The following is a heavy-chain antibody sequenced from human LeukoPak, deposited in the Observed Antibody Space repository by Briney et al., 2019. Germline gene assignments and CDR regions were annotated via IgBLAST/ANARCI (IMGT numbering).Heavy chain of an antibody. V-gene: IGHV3-33*01. CDR2: IWYDGSNK. D-gene: IGHD3-22*01. Sequence: GGSLGLSCAASGFTFSSYGMHWVRQAPGKGLEWVAVIWYDGSNKYYADSVKGRFTISRDNSKNTLYLQMNSLRAEDTAVYYCARYYDSSGYMWFDPWGQGTLVTVSS. J-gene: IGHJ5*02. CDR3: ARYYDSSGYMWFDP. CDR1: GFTFSSYG.